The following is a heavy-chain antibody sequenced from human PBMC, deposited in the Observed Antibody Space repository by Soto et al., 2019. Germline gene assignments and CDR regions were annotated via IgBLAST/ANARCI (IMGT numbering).Heavy chain of an antibody. CDR3: ARGPTASYYYGIDV. V-gene: IGHV4-59*01. CDR2: MYYSGST. J-gene: IGHJ6*02. Sequence: QGQLQESGPGLVKPSETLSLTCTVSGGSISSYYWSWIRQPPGKGLEWIGYMYYSGSTNYNPSLKSRVTISVDTSKNQFSLRLNSVTAADTAVYYCARGPTASYYYGIDVRGQGTTVTVSS. CDR1: GGSISSYY.